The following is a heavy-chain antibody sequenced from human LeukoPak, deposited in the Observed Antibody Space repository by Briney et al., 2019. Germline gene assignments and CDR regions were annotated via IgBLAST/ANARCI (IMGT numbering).Heavy chain of an antibody. V-gene: IGHV4-39*01. J-gene: IGHJ4*02. D-gene: IGHD6-19*01. Sequence: KSSETLSLTCTASGGSISSSSYYWGWIRQPPGKGLEWIGSIYYSGSTYYNPSLKSRVTISVDTSKNQFSLKLSSVTAADTAVYYCARPTAVAGNPFTSYYFDYWGQGTLVTVSS. CDR2: IYYSGST. CDR1: GGSISSSSYY. CDR3: ARPTAVAGNPFTSYYFDY.